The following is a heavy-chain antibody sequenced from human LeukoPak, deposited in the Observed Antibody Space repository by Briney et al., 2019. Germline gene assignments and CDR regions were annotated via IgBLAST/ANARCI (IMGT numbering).Heavy chain of an antibody. CDR3: ARDGWGIGSYPFDY. D-gene: IGHD1-26*01. Sequence: GASAKVSCKASGYTFTSYGISWVRQAPGQGLEWMGWISAYNGNTNYAQKLQGRVTMTTDTSTSTAYMELRSLRSDDTAVYYCARDGWGIGSYPFDYWGQGTLVTVSS. V-gene: IGHV1-18*01. CDR1: GYTFTSYG. CDR2: ISAYNGNT. J-gene: IGHJ4*02.